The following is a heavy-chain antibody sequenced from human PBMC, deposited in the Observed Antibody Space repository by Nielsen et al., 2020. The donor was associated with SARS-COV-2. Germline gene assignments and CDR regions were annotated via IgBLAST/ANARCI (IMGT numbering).Heavy chain of an antibody. J-gene: IGHJ4*02. CDR3: VRLDVVVPAASFAFDY. Sequence: WIRQPPGKGLEWIGSIYYSGSTYYNPSLKSRVTISVDTSKNQFSLKLSSVTAADTAVYYCVRLDVVVPAASFAFDYWGQGTLVTVSS. V-gene: IGHV4-39*01. D-gene: IGHD2-2*01. CDR2: IYYSGST.